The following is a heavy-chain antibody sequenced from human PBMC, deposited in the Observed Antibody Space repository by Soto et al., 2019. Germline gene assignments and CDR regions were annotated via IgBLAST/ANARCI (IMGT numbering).Heavy chain of an antibody. Sequence: EGQLVESGGGLVKPGGALRLSCTGSGFTFANAWMNWVRQAPGKGLEWVGRINSRSDGGTTDYAAPVNGRFNISRDDSRNTLFLQMNSLKAEDTAVYYCTTGDDSSSWFGIYYWGQGTLVTVSS. D-gene: IGHD6-13*01. CDR2: INSRSDGGTT. V-gene: IGHV3-15*07. CDR3: TTGDDSSSWFGIYY. CDR1: GFTFANAW. J-gene: IGHJ4*02.